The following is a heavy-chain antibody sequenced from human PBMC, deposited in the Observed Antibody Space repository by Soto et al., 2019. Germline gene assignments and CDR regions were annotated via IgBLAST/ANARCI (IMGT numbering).Heavy chain of an antibody. CDR2: INHSGST. V-gene: IGHV4-34*01. CDR3: ARGPLGIAVAGTAFDY. D-gene: IGHD6-19*01. J-gene: IGHJ4*02. Sequence: ETLSLTCAAYGLSFSGYDWSWIRQAPGKGLEWIGEINHSGSTNYNPSLKSRVTISVDTSKNQFSLKLSSVTAADTAVYYCARGPLGIAVAGTAFDYWGQGTLVTVSS. CDR1: GLSFSGYD.